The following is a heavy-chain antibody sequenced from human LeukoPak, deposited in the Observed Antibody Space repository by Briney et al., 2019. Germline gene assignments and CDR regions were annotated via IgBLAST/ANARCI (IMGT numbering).Heavy chain of an antibody. J-gene: IGHJ3*01. CDR2: IRYDGGNK. D-gene: IGHD2-15*01. CDR1: GFTFSGYG. V-gene: IGHV3-30*02. CDR3: VKDRVVPREPAAFDV. Sequence: GGSLRLSCAASGFTFSGYGMQWVRQVPGKGLKRVAFIRYDGGNKYYADSVKGRFTISRDNSTNTLYLQMNSLRGEDTAVYYCVKDRVVPREPAAFDVLGRGTMATVSS.